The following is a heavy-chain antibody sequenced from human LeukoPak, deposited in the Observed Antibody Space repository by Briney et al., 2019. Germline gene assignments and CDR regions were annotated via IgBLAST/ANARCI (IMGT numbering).Heavy chain of an antibody. V-gene: IGHV3-23*01. Sequence: PGGSLRLSCTASGLIFRNYAMTWVRQAPRKGLEWVSTISGDGTETFYADSVKGRFTISRDNSKNTHYLQMSSLRAEDTGIYYCAKGEHYSFFDYWGQGTLVTVSS. CDR3: AKGEHYSFFDY. CDR1: GLIFRNYA. J-gene: IGHJ4*02. D-gene: IGHD4-11*01. CDR2: ISGDGTET.